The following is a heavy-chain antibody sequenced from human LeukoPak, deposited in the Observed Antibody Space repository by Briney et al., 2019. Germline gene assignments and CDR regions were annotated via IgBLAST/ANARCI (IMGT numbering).Heavy chain of an antibody. D-gene: IGHD3-22*01. Sequence: GGSLRLSCAASGFTFSAYNMDWVRQAPGQGLEWVSSISSSSTRKYYADSVKGRFTISRDNSKNTLYLQMNSLRAEDTAVYYCARGPPRMIVPIYWGQGTLVTVSS. CDR2: ISSSSTRK. CDR1: GFTFSAYN. CDR3: ARGPPRMIVPIY. J-gene: IGHJ4*02. V-gene: IGHV3-48*01.